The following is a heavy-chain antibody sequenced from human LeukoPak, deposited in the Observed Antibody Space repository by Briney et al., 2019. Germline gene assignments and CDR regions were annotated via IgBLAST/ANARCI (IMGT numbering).Heavy chain of an antibody. D-gene: IGHD4-17*01. V-gene: IGHV3-21*01. CDR1: GFTFSSYW. J-gene: IGHJ3*02. Sequence: PGGSLRLSCAASGFTFSSYWMHWVRQAPGKGLEWVSSISSGSSYIYYTDSVKGRFTISRDNAKNSLYLQMNSLRAEDTAVYYCARDYGDYLSRAFDIWGQGTMVTVSS. CDR3: ARDYGDYLSRAFDI. CDR2: ISSGSSYI.